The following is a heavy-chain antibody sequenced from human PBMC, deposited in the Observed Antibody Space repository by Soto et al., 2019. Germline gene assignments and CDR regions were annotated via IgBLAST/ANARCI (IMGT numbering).Heavy chain of an antibody. V-gene: IGHV4-39*01. CDR1: GGSISSSSYY. CDR2: IYYSGST. D-gene: IGHD2-15*01. Sequence: SETLSLTCTVSGGSISSSSYYWGWIRQPTGKGLEWIGSIYYSGSTYYNPSLNRRVTISVDTTKNQFSLKLSSVTAADTAVYYCARHVYPAVVAATAVSRGIHAFDIWGQGTLVTVSS. J-gene: IGHJ3*02. CDR3: ARHVYPAVVAATAVSRGIHAFDI.